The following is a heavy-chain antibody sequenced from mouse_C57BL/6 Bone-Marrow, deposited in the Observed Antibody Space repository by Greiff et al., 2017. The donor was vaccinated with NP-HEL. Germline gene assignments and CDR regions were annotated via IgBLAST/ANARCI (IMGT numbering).Heavy chain of an antibody. CDR2: IYPRSGNT. V-gene: IGHV1-81*01. Sequence: VKLQQSGAELARPGASVKLSCKASGYTFTSYGISWVKQRTGQGLEWIGEIYPRSGNTYYNEKFKGKATLTADKSSSTAYMELRSLTSEDSAVYFCASLIYYYAYVDYWGQGTTLTVSS. CDR3: ASLIYYYAYVDY. J-gene: IGHJ2*01. D-gene: IGHD1-1*01. CDR1: GYTFTSYG.